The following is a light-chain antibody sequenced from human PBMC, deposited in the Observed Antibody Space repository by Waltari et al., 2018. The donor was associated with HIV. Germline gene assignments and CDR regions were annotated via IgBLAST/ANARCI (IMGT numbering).Light chain of an antibody. J-gene: IGKJ5*01. CDR2: WAS. Sequence: DIVLTQSPDSLAVSLGERATINCRSSQSLFYSSNSQNYLAWYQLKPGQTPKLLIYWASTRSSVVPDRFSGSGSGTAFSLSISSLQAEDVAVYYCQQYYTTPITFGQGSRLEIK. V-gene: IGKV4-1*01. CDR3: QQYYTTPIT. CDR1: QSLFYSSNSQNY.